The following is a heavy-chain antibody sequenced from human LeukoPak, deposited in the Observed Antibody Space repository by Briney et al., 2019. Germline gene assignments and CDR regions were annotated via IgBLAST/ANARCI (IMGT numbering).Heavy chain of an antibody. V-gene: IGHV5-51*01. Sequence: GESLKISCKGSGYTFTNYWIGWVRQMPGKGLEWMGIIYPGDSDTRYSPSFQGQVTITADKSISTAYLQWSSLKASDTAMYYCARAGYCSSTSCYTYYYYGMDVWGQGTTVTVSS. D-gene: IGHD2-2*02. J-gene: IGHJ6*02. CDR3: ARAGYCSSTSCYTYYYYGMDV. CDR1: GYTFTNYW. CDR2: IYPGDSDT.